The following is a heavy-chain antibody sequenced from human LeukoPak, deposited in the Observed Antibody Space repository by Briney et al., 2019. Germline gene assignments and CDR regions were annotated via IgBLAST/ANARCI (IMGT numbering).Heavy chain of an antibody. CDR1: GGSISSYF. CDR3: AKSVSVAAAGMYYYYMDV. D-gene: IGHD6-13*01. J-gene: IGHJ6*03. Sequence: KPSETLSLTCTVSGGSISSYFWSWIRQPAGKGLEWIGCIYTGGTTNYNPSLKSRVTMSVDTSKNQFSLKLSSVTAADTAIYYCAKSVSVAAAGMYYYYMDVWGKGTTVTVSS. CDR2: IYTGGTT. V-gene: IGHV4-4*07.